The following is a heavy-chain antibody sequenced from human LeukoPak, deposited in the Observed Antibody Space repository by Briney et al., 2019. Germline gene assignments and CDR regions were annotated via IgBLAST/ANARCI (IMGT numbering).Heavy chain of an antibody. CDR3: ARTERDDYGDYLGDY. CDR2: ISSSSSYI. V-gene: IGHV3-21*01. D-gene: IGHD4-17*01. CDR1: GFTFSSYS. Sequence: MAGGSLRLSCAASGFTFSSYSMNWVRQAPGKGLEWVSSISSSSSYIYYADSVKGRFTISRDNAKNSLYLQMNSLRAEDTAVYYCARTERDDYGDYLGDYWGQGTLVTVSS. J-gene: IGHJ4*02.